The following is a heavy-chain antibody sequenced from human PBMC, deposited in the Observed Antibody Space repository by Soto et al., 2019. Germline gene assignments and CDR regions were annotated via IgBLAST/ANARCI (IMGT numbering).Heavy chain of an antibody. V-gene: IGHV3-23*01. Sequence: DVQVLESGGGLVQPGGSLRLSCEASGFTISNDGMAWVRQAPGKGLEWVSAISGRDAYTYYADSVKGRFTISRVNSKNTLYLQMSILTAEDTALYSCAKVERMTPYTHLRWGQGTLVTVSS. D-gene: IGHD1-1*01. CDR2: ISGRDAYT. CDR3: AKVERMTPYTHLR. J-gene: IGHJ4*02. CDR1: GFTISNDG.